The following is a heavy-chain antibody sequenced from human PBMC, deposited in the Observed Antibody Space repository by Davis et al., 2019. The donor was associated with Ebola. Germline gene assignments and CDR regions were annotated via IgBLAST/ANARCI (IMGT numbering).Heavy chain of an antibody. CDR1: GYTFTSYG. D-gene: IGHD2-8*01. J-gene: IGHJ4*02. Sequence: AASVKVSCKASGYTFTSYGISWVRQAPGQGLEWMGWISAYNGNTNYAPKLQGRVTMTTDTSTGTAYMELRSLRSDDTAVYYCARIERGCMLFGGQGTLVTVSS. CDR3: ARIERGCMLF. CDR2: ISAYNGNT. V-gene: IGHV1-18*01.